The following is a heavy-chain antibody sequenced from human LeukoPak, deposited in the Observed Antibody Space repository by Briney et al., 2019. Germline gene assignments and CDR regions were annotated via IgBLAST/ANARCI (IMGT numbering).Heavy chain of an antibody. CDR3: AKERAVALDYSDN. Sequence: GGSLRLSWAAAGFTSSSHSINWVRQAPGKGLEWVSAISVSGGSTYYADSVKGRFTISRDNSKNTLYLQMDSLRAEDTAVYYCAKERAVALDYSDNWGQRALVTVSS. D-gene: IGHD6-19*01. CDR2: ISVSGGST. V-gene: IGHV3-23*01. J-gene: IGHJ4*02. CDR1: GFTSSSHS.